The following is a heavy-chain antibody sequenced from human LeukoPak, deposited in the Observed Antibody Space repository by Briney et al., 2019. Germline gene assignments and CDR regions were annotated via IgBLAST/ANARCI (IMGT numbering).Heavy chain of an antibody. V-gene: IGHV4-34*01. CDR1: GGSFSGYY. CDR2: INHSGST. CDR3: ARQPMWSWFDP. Sequence: SETLSLTCAVYGGSFSGYYWSWIRQPPGKGLEWIGEINHSGSTNYNPSLKSRVTISVDTSKNQFSLKLSSVTAADTAVYYCARQPMWSWFDPWGQGTLVTVSS. J-gene: IGHJ5*02. D-gene: IGHD1-14*01.